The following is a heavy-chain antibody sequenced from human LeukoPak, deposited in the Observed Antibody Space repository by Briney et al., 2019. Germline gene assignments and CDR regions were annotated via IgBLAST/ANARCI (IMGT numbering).Heavy chain of an antibody. D-gene: IGHD6-13*01. CDR2: IYHSGST. V-gene: IGHV4-38-2*02. CDR1: GYSISSGYY. CDR3: ARESAAAGFPVDY. Sequence: SETLSLTCTVSGYSISSGYYWGWIRQPPGKGLEWIGSIYHSGSTYYNPSLKSRVTISVDTSKNQFSLKLSSVTAADTAVYYCARESAAAGFPVDYWGQGTLVTVSS. J-gene: IGHJ4*02.